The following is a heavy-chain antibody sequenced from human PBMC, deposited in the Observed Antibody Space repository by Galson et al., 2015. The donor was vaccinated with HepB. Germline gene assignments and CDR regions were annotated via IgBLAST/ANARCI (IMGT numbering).Heavy chain of an antibody. Sequence: CAIYGDSVSSNSAAWNWMRQSPSRGLEWLGRTYYRSKWYNDYAASVKSRITINPDTSKNQFSLQLNSVTPEDTAVYYCTRLQLAHFDYWGQGTLVTVSS. V-gene: IGHV6-1*01. CDR3: TRLQLAHFDY. D-gene: IGHD5-18*01. CDR1: GDSVSSNSAA. J-gene: IGHJ4*02. CDR2: TYYRSKWYN.